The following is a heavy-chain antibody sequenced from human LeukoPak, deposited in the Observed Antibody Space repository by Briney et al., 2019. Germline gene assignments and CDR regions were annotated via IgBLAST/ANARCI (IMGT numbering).Heavy chain of an antibody. Sequence: PGRSLRLSCVASGFTFRSYSMHWVRQAPGKGLERVDVIPRDGSTKYYADSVKGRVTISRDNSEKTLYLQMNSLRAEDTAVYYCTRDRIPSTAYYGMDVWGQGTTVAVSS. V-gene: IGHV3-30-3*01. CDR2: IPRDGSTK. D-gene: IGHD4-17*01. J-gene: IGHJ6*02. CDR3: TRDRIPSTAYYGMDV. CDR1: GFTFRSYS.